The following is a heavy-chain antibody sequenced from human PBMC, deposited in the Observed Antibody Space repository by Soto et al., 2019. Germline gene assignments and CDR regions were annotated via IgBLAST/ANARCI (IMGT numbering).Heavy chain of an antibody. D-gene: IGHD5-12*01. CDR1: GFTFSSFW. CDR3: TRGASGYGNFYY. CDR2: LNGDGSSS. Sequence: GGSLRLSCAASGFTFSSFWLHWVRQTPGKGLVWISRLNGDGSSSSYADSVTGRFTISRGTATNTLYLQMNSLRPEDTALYYCTRGASGYGNFYYWGLGTLVTVSS. V-gene: IGHV3-74*01. J-gene: IGHJ4*02.